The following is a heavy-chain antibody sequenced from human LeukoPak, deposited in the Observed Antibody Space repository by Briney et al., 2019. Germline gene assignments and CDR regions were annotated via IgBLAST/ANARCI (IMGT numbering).Heavy chain of an antibody. CDR3: ASLKNYYDSSGYLVTDAFDI. Sequence: GASVKVSCKASGYTFTRYGISWVRQAPGQGLEWMGWISAYNGNTNYAQKLQGRVTMTTDTSTSTAYMELRSLKSDDTAVYYCASLKNYYDSSGYLVTDAFDIWGQGTMVTVSS. V-gene: IGHV1-18*01. CDR2: ISAYNGNT. J-gene: IGHJ3*02. CDR1: GYTFTRYG. D-gene: IGHD3-22*01.